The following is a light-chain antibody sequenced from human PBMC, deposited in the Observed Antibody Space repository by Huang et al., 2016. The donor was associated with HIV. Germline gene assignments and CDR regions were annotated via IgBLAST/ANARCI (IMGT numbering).Light chain of an antibody. CDR3: QQRINWPLT. CDR2: DAS. J-gene: IGKJ4*01. Sequence: EVVLTQSPATLSLSPGESATLSCRASQRFSSYSAWYQQKPGQAPRLLIYDASRRATGIPARFSGSGSGTDFTLTISSLEPEDFAVYYCQQRINWPLTFGGGTKVEIK. V-gene: IGKV3-11*01. CDR1: QRFSSY.